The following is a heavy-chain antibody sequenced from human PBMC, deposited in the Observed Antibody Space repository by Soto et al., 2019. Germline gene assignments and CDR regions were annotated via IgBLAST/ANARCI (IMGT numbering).Heavy chain of an antibody. D-gene: IGHD2-21*01. V-gene: IGHV1-69*12. CDR1: GGTFNYYA. CDR3: ARSGVVVNAFDI. Sequence: QVQLVQSGAEVKKPGSSVKVSCKVSGGTFNYYAINWVRQAPGQGLEWMGGIVPISGTTNYAQKFQGRVTITADGSTSTAYMELSSLRSEDTAVYYCARSGVVVNAFDIWGQGTLVTVSS. CDR2: IVPISGTT. J-gene: IGHJ3*02.